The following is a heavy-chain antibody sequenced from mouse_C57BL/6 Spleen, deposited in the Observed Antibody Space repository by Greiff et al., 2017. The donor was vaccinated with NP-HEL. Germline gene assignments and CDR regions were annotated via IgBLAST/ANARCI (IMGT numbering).Heavy chain of an antibody. J-gene: IGHJ4*01. CDR2: ISSGGSYT. D-gene: IGHD2-5*01. V-gene: IGHV5-6*01. CDR3: ARQGYSNYAVDY. Sequence: EVKLVESGGDLVKPGGSLKLSCAASGFTFSSYGMSWVRQTPDKRLEWVATISSGGSYTYYPDSVKGRFTISRDNAKNTLYLQMSRLKSEDTAMYYCARQGYSNYAVDYWGQGTSVTVSS. CDR1: GFTFSSYG.